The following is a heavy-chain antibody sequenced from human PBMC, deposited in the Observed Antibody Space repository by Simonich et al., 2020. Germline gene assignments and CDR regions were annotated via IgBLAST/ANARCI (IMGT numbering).Heavy chain of an antibody. CDR1: GGSFSGYY. J-gene: IGHJ1*01. CDR3: ARGLRVAAAGTAFQH. CDR2: INHSEST. Sequence: QVQLQQWGAGLLKPSETLSLTCAVYGGSFSGYYWSWIRQPPGKGLERIGEINHSESTNYTPSLKSRVTISVDTSKNQFSLKLSSVTAADTAVYYCARGLRVAAAGTAFQHWGQGTLVTVSS. V-gene: IGHV4-34*01. D-gene: IGHD6-13*01.